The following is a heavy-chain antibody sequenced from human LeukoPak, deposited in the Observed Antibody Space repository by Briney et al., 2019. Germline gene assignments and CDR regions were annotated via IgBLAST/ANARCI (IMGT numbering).Heavy chain of an antibody. D-gene: IGHD2-21*01. J-gene: IGHJ4*02. CDR3: AKDRRGGAPRD. Sequence: GGSLRLSRAASGFTLSSYAMSWVRQAPGKGLGWVSAISGSGGSTYYADSVKGRFTISRDNSKNTLYLQMNSLRAEDTAVYYCAKDRRGGAPRDWGQGTLVTVSS. CDR1: GFTLSSYA. V-gene: IGHV3-23*01. CDR2: ISGSGGST.